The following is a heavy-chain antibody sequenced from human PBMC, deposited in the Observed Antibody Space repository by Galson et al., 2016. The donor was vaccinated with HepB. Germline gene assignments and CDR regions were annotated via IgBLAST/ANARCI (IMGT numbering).Heavy chain of an antibody. J-gene: IGHJ4*02. Sequence: SVKVSCKASGYTFNTYGITWVRQAPGQGLEWMGWISAYNGNTNYAQKLQGRVTMTTDTSTSTAYMELRSLRSDDTAVYYCARVRSSGYSFSFDYWGQGTLVIVSS. CDR1: GYTFNTYG. CDR3: ARVRSSGYSFSFDY. D-gene: IGHD3-22*01. V-gene: IGHV1-18*01. CDR2: ISAYNGNT.